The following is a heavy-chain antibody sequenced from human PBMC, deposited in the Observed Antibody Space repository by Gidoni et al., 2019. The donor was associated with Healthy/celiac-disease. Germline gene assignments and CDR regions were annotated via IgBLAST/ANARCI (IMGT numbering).Heavy chain of an antibody. V-gene: IGHV4-61*02. CDR2: IYTSGST. D-gene: IGHD2-21*02. CDR3: ARDGGNSFFPPRGRWFDP. Sequence: QVQLQESGPGLVKPSQTLSLTCTVSGGSISSGSYYLSWIRQPAGKGLEWIGRIYTSGSTNYNPSLKSRGTISVDTSKNQFSLKLSSVTAADTAVYYCARDGGNSFFPPRGRWFDPWGQGTLVTVSS. CDR1: GGSISSGSYY. J-gene: IGHJ5*02.